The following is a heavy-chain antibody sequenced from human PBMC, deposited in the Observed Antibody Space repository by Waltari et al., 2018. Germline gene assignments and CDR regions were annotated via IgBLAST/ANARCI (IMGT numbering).Heavy chain of an antibody. Sequence: QVQLQESGPGLVKPSQTLSLTCTVSGGSISSGGYYWSWIRQHPGKGLEWIGYIYYIGRTYYNPSLKSLVTISVDTSKNQFSLKLSSVTAADTAVYYCARNNYYYDSSGYQNTQDWFDPWGQGTLVTVSS. J-gene: IGHJ5*02. CDR3: ARNNYYYDSSGYQNTQDWFDP. CDR2: IYYIGRT. D-gene: IGHD3-22*01. V-gene: IGHV4-31*01. CDR1: GGSISSGGYY.